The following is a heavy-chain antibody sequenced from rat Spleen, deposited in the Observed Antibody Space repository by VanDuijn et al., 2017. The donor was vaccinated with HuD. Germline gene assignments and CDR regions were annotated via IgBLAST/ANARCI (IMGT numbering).Heavy chain of an antibody. Sequence: EVQLVESDGGLVQPGRSLKLSCAASGFTFSDYYMAWVRQAPTKGLEWVATLSYDASAPYYRDSVKGRFTISRDTAQNTLYLQMDSLRSEDTATYFCTTGIFFDYWGQGVMVTVSS. V-gene: IGHV5-20*01. J-gene: IGHJ2*01. CDR2: LSYDASAP. CDR3: TTGIFFDY. CDR1: GFTFSDYY.